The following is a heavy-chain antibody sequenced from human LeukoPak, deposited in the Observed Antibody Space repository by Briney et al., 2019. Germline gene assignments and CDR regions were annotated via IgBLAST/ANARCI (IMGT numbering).Heavy chain of an antibody. V-gene: IGHV3-21*01. J-gene: IGHJ4*02. CDR2: ISSSSSYI. CDR1: GFTFSSYS. D-gene: IGHD3-22*01. Sequence: GGSLRLSCAASGFTFSSYSMNWVRQAPGKGLEWVSSISSSSSYIYYADSVKGRFTISRDNAKNSLYLQMNSLRAEDTAVYYCARVYDSSGYYYPPYFDYWGQGTLVTVSS. CDR3: ARVYDSSGYYYPPYFDY.